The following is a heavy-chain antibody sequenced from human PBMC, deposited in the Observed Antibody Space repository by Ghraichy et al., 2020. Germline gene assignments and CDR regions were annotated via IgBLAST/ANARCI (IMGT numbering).Heavy chain of an antibody. Sequence: SQTLSLTCTVSGGSVSSGSYYWSWIRQPPGKGLEWIGYIYYSGSTNYNPSLKSRVTISVDTSKNQFSLKLSSVTAADTAVYYCARVQQLDKYWYFDLWGRGTLVTVSS. V-gene: IGHV4-61*01. CDR2: IYYSGST. D-gene: IGHD6-13*01. J-gene: IGHJ2*01. CDR3: ARVQQLDKYWYFDL. CDR1: GGSVSSGSYY.